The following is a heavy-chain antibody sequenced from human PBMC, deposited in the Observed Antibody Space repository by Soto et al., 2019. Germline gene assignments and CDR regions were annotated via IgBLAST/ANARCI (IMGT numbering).Heavy chain of an antibody. Sequence: GASVKVSCKASGGTFSSYAISWVRQAPGQGLEWMGGIIPIFGTANYAQKFQGRVTITADESTSTAYMELSSLRSEDTAVYYCARQHIVVVTAAVPTLDIWGQGTMVTVSS. CDR1: GGTFSSYA. CDR3: ARQHIVVVTAAVPTLDI. J-gene: IGHJ3*02. V-gene: IGHV1-69*13. CDR2: IIPIFGTA. D-gene: IGHD2-21*02.